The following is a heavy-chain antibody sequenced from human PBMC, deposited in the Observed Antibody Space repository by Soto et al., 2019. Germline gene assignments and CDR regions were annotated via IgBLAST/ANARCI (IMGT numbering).Heavy chain of an antibody. Sequence: QVRLVESGGGVVQPGRSLRLSCAASGFTFSSYGMHWVRQAPGKGLEWVAVIWYDGSNKYYADSVKGRFTISRDNSKNTLYLQMNSLRAEDTAVYYCARDEHDSSGYFDYWGQGTLVTVSS. J-gene: IGHJ4*02. CDR1: GFTFSSYG. CDR3: ARDEHDSSGYFDY. V-gene: IGHV3-33*01. D-gene: IGHD3-22*01. CDR2: IWYDGSNK.